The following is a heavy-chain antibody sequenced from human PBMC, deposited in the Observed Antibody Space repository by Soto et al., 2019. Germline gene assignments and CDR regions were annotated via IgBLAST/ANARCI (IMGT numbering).Heavy chain of an antibody. V-gene: IGHV3-48*01. CDR2: ISSTGEST. CDR1: GFTFSTYS. CDR3: ARYVRLPDY. D-gene: IGHD3-10*02. Sequence: EVQLVESGGGLVPPGGSLRLSCAASGFTFSTYSMNWVRQAPGKGLEWVSFISSTGESTSYADSVKGRLTISRDNAKNSLFLQMNSLAADDTAVYYCARYVRLPDYWGQGTLVTVSS. J-gene: IGHJ4*02.